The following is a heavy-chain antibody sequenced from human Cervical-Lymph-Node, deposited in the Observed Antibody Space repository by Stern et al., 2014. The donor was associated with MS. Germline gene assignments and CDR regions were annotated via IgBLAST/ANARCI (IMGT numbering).Heavy chain of an antibody. CDR2: INPNSGDT. D-gene: IGHD3/OR15-3a*01. CDR1: GYSFTGYF. J-gene: IGHJ4*02. CDR3: ARELDDFWTGYYL. Sequence: VQLVQSGAELKKPGASVKVSCKASGYSFTGYFMHWVRQAPGQGLEWMGWINPNSGDTTYARKVQGRVTMTRDTSITTAFMELTRLRSDDTAVYYCARELDDFWTGYYLWGQGTLVTVSS. V-gene: IGHV1-2*02.